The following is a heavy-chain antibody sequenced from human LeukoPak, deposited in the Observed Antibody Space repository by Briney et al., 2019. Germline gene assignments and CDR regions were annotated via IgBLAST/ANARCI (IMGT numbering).Heavy chain of an antibody. CDR3: ANGVRELVSR. D-gene: IGHD1-26*01. CDR1: GFDFDDYG. J-gene: IGHJ4*02. Sequence: PGGSLRLSCAASGFDFDDYGMSWVRQAPGKGLEWVSTISSGVSSGGISTYYADSVKGRFTISRDNSKNTLYLQMNSLRAEDTALYYCANGVRELVSRWGQGTLVTVSS. CDR2: ISSGVSSGGIST. V-gene: IGHV3-23*01.